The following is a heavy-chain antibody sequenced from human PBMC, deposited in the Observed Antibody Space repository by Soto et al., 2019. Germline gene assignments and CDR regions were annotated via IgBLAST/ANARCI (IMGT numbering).Heavy chain of an antibody. Sequence: QVQLVQSGAEVKKPGASVKVSCKASGYTFTSYGISWVRQAPGQGLEWMGWISAYNGNTNYAQKLQGRVTMTTDTSPSTAYMELRSRRSDETAVYYCARDIRWAAAGNWFDPWGQGTLVTVSS. D-gene: IGHD6-13*01. J-gene: IGHJ5*02. CDR2: ISAYNGNT. CDR1: GYTFTSYG. V-gene: IGHV1-18*01. CDR3: ARDIRWAAAGNWFDP.